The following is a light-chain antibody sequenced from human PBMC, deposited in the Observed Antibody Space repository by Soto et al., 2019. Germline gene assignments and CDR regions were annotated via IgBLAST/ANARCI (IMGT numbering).Light chain of an antibody. Sequence: EIVLTQSPATLSLSPGERATLSCRASQSVSSYLAWYQQKPGQAPRLLIYDASNRATGIPARFSGSGSGTDFTLTISSLEPEDFAVYYCQQRSNWPPKLAFGGGTKVEIK. CDR2: DAS. J-gene: IGKJ4*01. V-gene: IGKV3-11*01. CDR3: QQRSNWPPKLA. CDR1: QSVSSY.